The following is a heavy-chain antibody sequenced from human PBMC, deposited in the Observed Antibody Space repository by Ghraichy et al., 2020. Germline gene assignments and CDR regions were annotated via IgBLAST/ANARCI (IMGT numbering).Heavy chain of an antibody. D-gene: IGHD3-10*01. CDR1: EFTFDRQP. Sequence: GGSLRLSCVASEFTFDRQPMSWVRQAPGKGLEWVSTFGADGRSTYYADSVKGRFTISRDESKTTMYLQMNSLRAEDTAVYCAKEGGRLGEGAFDVWGQGTMVTVSS. J-gene: IGHJ3*01. V-gene: IGHV3-23*01. CDR3: AKEGGRLGEGAFDV. CDR2: FGADGRST.